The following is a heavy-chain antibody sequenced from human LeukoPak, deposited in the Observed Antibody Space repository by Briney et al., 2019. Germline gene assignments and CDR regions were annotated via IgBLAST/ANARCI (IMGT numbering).Heavy chain of an antibody. Sequence: GGSLRVSCAASGFSFSSYAMSWVRQAPGKWLEWVSAISGSGGTTYYADSVRGRFTISRDSSKNTLYVQMNSLRADDTAIYYCAKGSQWLLRGGAYFDYWGQGTLVTVSS. J-gene: IGHJ4*02. V-gene: IGHV3-23*01. D-gene: IGHD6-19*01. CDR3: AKGSQWLLRGGAYFDY. CDR2: ISGSGGTT. CDR1: GFSFSSYA.